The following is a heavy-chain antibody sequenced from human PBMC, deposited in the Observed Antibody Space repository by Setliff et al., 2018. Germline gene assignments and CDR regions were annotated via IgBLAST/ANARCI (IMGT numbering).Heavy chain of an antibody. J-gene: IGHJ6*03. Sequence: GASVKVSCKVSGYTLTELSMHWVRQAPGKGLEWMGGFDPEDGETIYAQKFQGRVTMTEDTSTDTAYMELSSLRSEDTAVYYCATDSIPLTGDLGPYYYYMDVWGKGTTVTV. CDR1: GYTLTELS. CDR2: FDPEDGET. V-gene: IGHV1-24*01. CDR3: ATDSIPLTGDLGPYYYYMDV. D-gene: IGHD7-27*01.